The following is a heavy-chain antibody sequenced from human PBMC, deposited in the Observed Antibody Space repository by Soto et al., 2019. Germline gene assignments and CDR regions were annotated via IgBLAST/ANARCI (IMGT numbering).Heavy chain of an antibody. CDR1: GGSFSGYY. J-gene: IGHJ6*02. D-gene: IGHD3-22*01. CDR3: ARGRYYYDSSGYSRHYYYGMDV. CDR2: INHSGST. V-gene: IGHV4-34*01. Sequence: PSETRSLTCAVYGGSFSGYYWSWIRQPPGKGLGWIGEINHSGSTNYNPSLKSRVTISVDTSKNQFSLKLSSVTAADTAVYYCARGRYYYDSSGYSRHYYYGMDVWGQGTTVTVSS.